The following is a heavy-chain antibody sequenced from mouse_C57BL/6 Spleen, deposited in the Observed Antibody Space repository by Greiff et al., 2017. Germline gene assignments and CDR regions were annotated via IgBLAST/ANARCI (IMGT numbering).Heavy chain of an antibody. CDR2: ISTYYGDA. V-gene: IGHV1-67*01. CDR1: GYTFTDYA. Sequence: VKLMESGPELVRPGVSVKISCKGSGYTFTDYAMHWVKQSHAKSLEWIGVISTYYGDASYTQKFKDKATMTGDKSSSTAYMELDRLKPEHSAVYYCASAHYGSSNGYFDFWGTGTTVTVSS. D-gene: IGHD1-1*01. J-gene: IGHJ1*03. CDR3: ASAHYGSSNGYFDF.